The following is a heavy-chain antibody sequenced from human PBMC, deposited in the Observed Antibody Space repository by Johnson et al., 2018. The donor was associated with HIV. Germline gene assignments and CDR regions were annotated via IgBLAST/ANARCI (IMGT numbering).Heavy chain of an antibody. Sequence: VQLVESGGGLVRPGGSLRLSCAPSTFSVSSNSMTWVRQAPGKGLAWISVIYSGDTTYYADSVKGRFTISRDNSKNTLYLQMNSLRAEDTAVYYCARAYSYGAFDIWGLGTKVTVSS. CDR2: IYSGDTT. CDR1: TFSVSSNS. CDR3: ARAYSYGAFDI. D-gene: IGHD5-18*01. J-gene: IGHJ3*02. V-gene: IGHV3-66*01.